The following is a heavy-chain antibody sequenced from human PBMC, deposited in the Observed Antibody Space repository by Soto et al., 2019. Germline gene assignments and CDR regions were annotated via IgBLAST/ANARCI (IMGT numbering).Heavy chain of an antibody. CDR3: ARDKLPYSSTYYFDY. J-gene: IGHJ4*02. CDR2: ISAYNGNT. V-gene: IGHV1-18*04. CDR1: GYTFTSYG. D-gene: IGHD6-13*01. Sequence: GXSVKVSCKASGYTFTSYGISWVRQAPGQGLEWMGWISAYNGNTNYAQKLQGRVTMTTDTSTSTAYMELRSLRSDDTAVYYCARDKLPYSSTYYFDYWGQGTLVTVSS.